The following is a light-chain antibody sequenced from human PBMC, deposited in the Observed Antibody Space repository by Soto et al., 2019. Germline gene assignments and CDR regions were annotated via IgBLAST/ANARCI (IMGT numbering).Light chain of an antibody. V-gene: IGKV1-5*03. CDR2: KAS. CDR3: QQDNSYTTWT. Sequence: DIQMTQSPSTLSASVGDRVTITCRASQSISSWLAWYQQKPGKAPKLLIYKASSLESGVPSRFSGSGSGTEFTLAIGSLEPDDFATYHCQQDNSYTTWTFGQGTKVEIK. CDR1: QSISSW. J-gene: IGKJ1*01.